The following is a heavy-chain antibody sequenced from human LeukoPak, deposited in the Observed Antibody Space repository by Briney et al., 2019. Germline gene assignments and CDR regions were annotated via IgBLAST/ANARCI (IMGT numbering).Heavy chain of an antibody. CDR1: GFTFSSYG. V-gene: IGHV3-30*02. J-gene: IGHJ4*02. D-gene: IGHD6-19*01. CDR2: IRSDGSNK. Sequence: GGSLRLSCAASGFTFSSYGMHWVRQAPGKGLECVAFIRSDGSNKYYADSVKGRFTISRDNSKLYLQMNSLRAEDTAVYYCAKKGYSNGWRDSYYFDCWGQGTLVTVSS. CDR3: AKKGYSNGWRDSYYFDC.